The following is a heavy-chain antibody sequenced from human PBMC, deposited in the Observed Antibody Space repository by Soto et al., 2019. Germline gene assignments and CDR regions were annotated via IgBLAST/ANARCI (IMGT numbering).Heavy chain of an antibody. CDR1: GYTFTSYG. Sequence: QVQLVQSGAEVKKPGASVKVSCKASGYTFTSYGISWVRQAPGQGLEWMGWISAYNGNTNYAQKLQGRVTMTTDTSKSTAYMELRRLRSDGRAGDSCAGRGPSFRGWFGPRGQGTLVTVSS. CDR2: ISAYNGNT. CDR3: AGRGPSFRGWFGP. D-gene: IGHD3-10*01. J-gene: IGHJ5*02. V-gene: IGHV1-18*01.